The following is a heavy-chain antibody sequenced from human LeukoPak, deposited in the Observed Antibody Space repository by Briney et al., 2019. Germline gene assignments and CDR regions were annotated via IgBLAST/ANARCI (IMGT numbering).Heavy chain of an antibody. CDR3: ARCGHYDAYRV. D-gene: IGHD2-21*02. CDR1: GHTFSISW. V-gene: IGHV5-51*01. Sequence: GESLKISCKGSGHTFSISWIGWVRQKPGEGLEWMGIIYVGNSDTRYNPSFQGQVTISADRSTSTAYLQWSSLKSSDTAIYYCARCGHYDAYRVWGQGTLVSVSS. CDR2: IYVGNSDT. J-gene: IGHJ3*01.